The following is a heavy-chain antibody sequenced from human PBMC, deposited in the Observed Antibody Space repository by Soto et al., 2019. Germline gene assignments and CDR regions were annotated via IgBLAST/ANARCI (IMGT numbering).Heavy chain of an antibody. CDR3: ARERGSSSLYYYYGMDV. CDR1: GFTFSSYG. J-gene: IGHJ6*02. Sequence: QVQLVESGGGVVQPGRSLRLSCAASGFTFSSYGMHWVRQAPGKGLEWVAVIWYDGSNKYYADSVKGRFTISRDNSKNTLYLQMNSLRAEDTAVYYCARERGSSSLYYYYGMDVWGQGTTVTVSS. D-gene: IGHD6-6*01. CDR2: IWYDGSNK. V-gene: IGHV3-33*01.